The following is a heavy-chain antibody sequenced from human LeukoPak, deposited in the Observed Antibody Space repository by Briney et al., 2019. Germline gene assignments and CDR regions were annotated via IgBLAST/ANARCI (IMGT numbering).Heavy chain of an antibody. Sequence: ASVKVSCKASGYTFTSYAMNWVRQAPGQGLEWMGWINPNSGGTNYAQKFQGRVTMTRDTSISTAYMELSRLRSDDTAVYYCAKDGDFYGYYYYMDVWGKGTTVTVSS. J-gene: IGHJ6*03. D-gene: IGHD2-21*02. CDR2: INPNSGGT. V-gene: IGHV1-2*02. CDR3: AKDGDFYGYYYYMDV. CDR1: GYTFTSYA.